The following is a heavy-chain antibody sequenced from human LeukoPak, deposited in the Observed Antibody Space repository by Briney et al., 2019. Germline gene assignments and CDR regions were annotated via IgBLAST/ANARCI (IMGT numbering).Heavy chain of an antibody. V-gene: IGHV1-18*01. J-gene: IGHJ4*02. CDR3: ASSAYGSGSYSIDY. Sequence: ASVKVSCKASGYTFTSYGISWVRQAPGQGLEWMGWISAYNGNTNYAQKLQGRVTMTTDTSTSTAYMELRSLRSDDTAVYYCASSAYGSGSYSIDYWGQGTLVTVS. CDR2: ISAYNGNT. CDR1: GYTFTSYG. D-gene: IGHD3-10*01.